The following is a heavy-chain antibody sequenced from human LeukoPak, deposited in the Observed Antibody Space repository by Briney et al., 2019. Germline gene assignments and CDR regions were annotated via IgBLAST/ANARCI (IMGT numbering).Heavy chain of an antibody. V-gene: IGHV5-51*01. D-gene: IGHD6-19*01. CDR1: GYNFTSYW. Sequence: GESLKISCKGSGYNFTSYWIGWVRQMPGKGLGWMVIIHPGDSDTRYSPSFQGQVTISADKSISTAYLQWSSLKASDTAIYYCARAGTYYYYHMDVWGKGTTVTVFS. CDR2: IHPGDSDT. CDR3: ARAGTYYYYHMDV. J-gene: IGHJ6*03.